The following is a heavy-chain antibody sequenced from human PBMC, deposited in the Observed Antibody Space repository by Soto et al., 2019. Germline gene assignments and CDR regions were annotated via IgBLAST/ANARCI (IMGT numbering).Heavy chain of an antibody. J-gene: IGHJ6*03. V-gene: IGHV4-59*08. CDR3: AGSSTAARQDYYYYMGV. D-gene: IGHD6-6*01. Sequence: SETLSLTCTVSGVSISSHYWNWIRQPPGKGLEWIGYIHHSGSTRYNPSFKSRIAISVDTSKNEFSLRLSSVTAADTAVYFCAGSSTAARQDYYYYMGVWDKGTTVTVSS. CDR2: IHHSGST. CDR1: GVSISSHY.